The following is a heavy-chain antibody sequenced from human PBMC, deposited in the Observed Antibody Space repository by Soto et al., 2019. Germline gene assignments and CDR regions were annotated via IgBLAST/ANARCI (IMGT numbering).Heavy chain of an antibody. CDR1: GFDFRSYG. V-gene: IGHV3-30*03. CDR2: ASYDGSET. D-gene: IGHD1-20*01. J-gene: IGHJ4*02. CDR3: VRDAGWPILNWDS. Sequence: QVQLVESGGGVVQPGRSLRLACAASGFDFRSYGIHWVRQAPGRGLAWAAAASYDGSETHYADSAKGRFTVSKEISKNTVFLQMNALRHEDTALYFCVRDAGWPILNWDSWGEGTLVTVSS.